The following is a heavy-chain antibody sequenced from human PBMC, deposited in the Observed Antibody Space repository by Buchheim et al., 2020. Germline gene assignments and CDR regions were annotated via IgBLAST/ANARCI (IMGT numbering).Heavy chain of an antibody. CDR2: IKEGGGKK. J-gene: IGHJ1*01. V-gene: IGHV3-7*03. CDR1: GFTFSAYW. D-gene: IGHD6-19*01. Sequence: EVQLVESGGSLVQPGGSLRLSCAVSGFTFSAYWMTWVRQAPGKGLEWVANIKEGGGKKYYVDSVKGRFTISRDNSKNSLYLQMNSLRAEDTAVYYCCGWYWTQLAHWGQG. CDR3: CGWYWTQLAH.